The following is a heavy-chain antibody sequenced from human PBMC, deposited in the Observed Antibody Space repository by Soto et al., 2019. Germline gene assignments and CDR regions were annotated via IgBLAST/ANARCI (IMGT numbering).Heavy chain of an antibody. Sequence: EVQLVESGGGLVKPGGSLRLSCAASGFSFSNAWMNWVRLAPGKGLEWVGRIKSKAHGETIDYSAPVKGRFTISRDDSTSTLYLQMNNLKIEDTAVYYCGGFLFPYSWGQGTLVTVSS. V-gene: IGHV3-15*07. CDR1: GFSFSNAW. CDR3: GGFLFPYS. J-gene: IGHJ4*02. D-gene: IGHD3-16*01. CDR2: IKSKAHGETI.